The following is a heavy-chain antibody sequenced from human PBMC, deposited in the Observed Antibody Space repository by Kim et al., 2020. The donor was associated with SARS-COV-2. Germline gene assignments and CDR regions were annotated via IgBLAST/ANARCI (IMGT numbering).Heavy chain of an antibody. V-gene: IGHV3-33*01. CDR1: GFTFSSYC. J-gene: IGHJ4*02. CDR2: IWYDGSNK. CDR3: ARDLVRFGEFTHFDY. D-gene: IGHD3-10*01. Sequence: GGSLRLSCAASGFTFSSYCMHWVRQAPGKGLEWVAVIWYDGSNKYYADSVKGRFTISRDNSKNTLYLQMNSLRAEDTAVYYCARDLVRFGEFTHFDYWGQGTLVTVSS.